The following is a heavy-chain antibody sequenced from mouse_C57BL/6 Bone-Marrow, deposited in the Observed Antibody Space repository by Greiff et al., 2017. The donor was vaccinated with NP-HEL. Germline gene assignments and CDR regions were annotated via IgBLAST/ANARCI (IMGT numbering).Heavy chain of an antibody. Sequence: VQLQQSGAELVRPGASVKLSCTASGFNIKDDYMHWVKQRPEQGLEWIGWIDPENGYTEYASKFQGKATITADKSSNTAYLQLSSLTSEDTAVYYCTTGVWGTGTTVTVSS. V-gene: IGHV14-4*01. J-gene: IGHJ1*03. CDR3: TTGV. CDR2: IDPENGYT. CDR1: GFNIKDDY.